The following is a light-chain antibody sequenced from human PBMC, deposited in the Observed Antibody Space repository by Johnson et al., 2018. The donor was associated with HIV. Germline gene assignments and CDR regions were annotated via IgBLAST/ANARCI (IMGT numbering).Light chain of an antibody. J-gene: IGLJ1*01. CDR3: GTWDSSLSAEV. CDR1: SSNIGNNY. CDR2: ENN. Sequence: QSVLTQPPSVSAARGQKVTISCSGSSSNIGNNYVSWYQQLPGTAPKLLIYENNKRPSGIPDRFSGSKSGTSATLGITGLKTGDEADYYCGTWDSSLSAEVFGTGTKVTVL. V-gene: IGLV1-51*01.